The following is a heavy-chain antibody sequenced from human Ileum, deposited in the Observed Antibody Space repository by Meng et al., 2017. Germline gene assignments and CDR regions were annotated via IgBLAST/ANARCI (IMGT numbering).Heavy chain of an antibody. CDR3: VRDGLEMVFYGLDV. CDR1: GYNFFTYG. J-gene: IGHJ6*01. D-gene: IGHD5-24*01. Sequence: ASVKVSCKPSGYNFFTYGISWVRQAPGQGLEWMGWISPYNSNTNYAQKLQDRVTLTVDKTTNTAYMELKYLTSDDTGVYYCVRDGLEMVFYGLDVWGQGTTVTVSS. V-gene: IGHV1-18*01. CDR2: ISPYNSNT.